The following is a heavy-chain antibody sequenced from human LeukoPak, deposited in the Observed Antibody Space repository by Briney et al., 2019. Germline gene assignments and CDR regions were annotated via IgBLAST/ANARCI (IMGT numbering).Heavy chain of an antibody. Sequence: ASVKVSCKASGGTFSSYTISWVRQAPGQGLEWMGRIIPILGIANYAQKFQGRVTITADKPTSTAYMELSSLRSEDTAVYYCATSQGYSYGLDYWGQGTLVTVSS. CDR2: IIPILGIA. CDR3: ATSQGYSYGLDY. V-gene: IGHV1-69*02. J-gene: IGHJ4*02. D-gene: IGHD5-18*01. CDR1: GGTFSSYT.